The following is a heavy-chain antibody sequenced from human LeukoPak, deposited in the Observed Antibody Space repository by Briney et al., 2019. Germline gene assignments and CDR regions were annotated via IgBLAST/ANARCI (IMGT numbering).Heavy chain of an antibody. CDR2: IIPILGIA. J-gene: IGHJ4*02. CDR1: GGTFSSYA. CDR3: AREASVASSYYYDSSGYWPFFDY. Sequence: SVKVSCKASGGTFSSYAISWVRQAPGQGLEWMGRIIPILGIANYAQKFQGRVTITADKSTNTAYMELSSLRSEDTAVYYCAREASVASSYYYDSSGYWPFFDYWGQGTLVTVSS. D-gene: IGHD3-22*01. V-gene: IGHV1-69*04.